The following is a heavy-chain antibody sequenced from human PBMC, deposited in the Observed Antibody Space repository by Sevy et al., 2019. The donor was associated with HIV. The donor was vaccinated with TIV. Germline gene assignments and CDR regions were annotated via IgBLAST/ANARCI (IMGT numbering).Heavy chain of an antibody. CDR2: ISSSGSAI. J-gene: IGHJ4*02. Sequence: GGSLRLSCEASGFTFSSYEMNWVRQAPGKGLEWISYISSSGSAIYYPDSVKGRFTVSRDNAKNLVYLQMNSLRAEDTAIYYCAREPGLHSSGYSGGFDYRGQGTLVTVSS. D-gene: IGHD3-22*01. CDR3: AREPGLHSSGYSGGFDY. CDR1: GFTFSSYE. V-gene: IGHV3-48*03.